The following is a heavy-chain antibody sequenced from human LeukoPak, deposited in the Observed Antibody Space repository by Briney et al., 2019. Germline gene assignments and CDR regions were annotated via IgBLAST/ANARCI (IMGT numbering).Heavy chain of an antibody. Sequence: GRSLRLSCVASGFTFSSYNMHWVRQAPGKALEWVSTISSTTDNYNYYAGSVKGRFTISRDNARNSLYLQMNSLRVEDTAVYYCVRGTNWSPLDFDYWGQGTLVTVSS. V-gene: IGHV3-21*06. CDR2: ISSTTDNYN. J-gene: IGHJ4*02. D-gene: IGHD1-20*01. CDR1: GFTFSSYN. CDR3: VRGTNWSPLDFDY.